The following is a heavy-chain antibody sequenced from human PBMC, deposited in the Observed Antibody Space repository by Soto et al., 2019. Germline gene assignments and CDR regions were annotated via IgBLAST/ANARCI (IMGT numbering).Heavy chain of an antibody. Sequence: GASVKVSCKASGGTFSSYAISWVRQAPGQGLEWMGGIIPIFGTANYAQKFQGRVTITADESTSTAYMELSSLRSEDTAVYYCARVYYSEYYYYYGMDVWGQGTTVTVSS. CDR3: ARVYYSEYYYYYGMDV. CDR1: GGTFSSYA. CDR2: IIPIFGTA. D-gene: IGHD2-15*01. J-gene: IGHJ6*02. V-gene: IGHV1-69*13.